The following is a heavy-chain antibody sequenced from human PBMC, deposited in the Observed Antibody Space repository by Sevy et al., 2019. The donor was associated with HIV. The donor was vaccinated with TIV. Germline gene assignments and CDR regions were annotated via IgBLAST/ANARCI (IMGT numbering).Heavy chain of an antibody. CDR3: ARVGYYYGSGSYYPYYYYYMDV. Sequence: SETLSLTCAVSGGSISSSNWWSWVRQPPGKGLEWSGEIYRSGSTNYNPSLKSRVTISVDKSKNQFSLKQSSVTAADTAVYYCARVGYYYGSGSYYPYYYYYMDVWGKGTTVTVSS. J-gene: IGHJ6*03. CDR1: GGSISSSNW. CDR2: IYRSGST. V-gene: IGHV4-4*02. D-gene: IGHD3-10*01.